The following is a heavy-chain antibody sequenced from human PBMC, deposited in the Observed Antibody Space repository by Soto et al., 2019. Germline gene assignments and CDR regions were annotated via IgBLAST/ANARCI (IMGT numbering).Heavy chain of an antibody. CDR1: GGTLSSYA. CDR3: AREYYYGSSGYYPIYYYYGMDV. V-gene: IGHV1-69*13. J-gene: IGHJ6*02. CDR2: IIPIFGTA. D-gene: IGHD3-22*01. Sequence: GASVKVSCKASGGTLSSYAISWVRQAPGQGLEWMGGIIPIFGTANYAQKFQGRVTITADESTSTAYMELSSLRSEDTAVYYCAREYYYGSSGYYPIYYYYGMDVWGQGTTVTVAS.